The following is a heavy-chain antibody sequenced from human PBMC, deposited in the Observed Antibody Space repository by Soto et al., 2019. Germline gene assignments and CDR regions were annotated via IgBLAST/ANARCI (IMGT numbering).Heavy chain of an antibody. CDR2: INPKSGVT. V-gene: IGHV1-2*02. Sequence: APVKVSCKSSGYSFTGFWIHWVRQEPGQGLEWMGWINPKSGVTNYAQKFQGRVTMTRDTSINTVYMELSSLQPDDTAGYYCSKGLWTVGQCSGGTCYDGMDVWGQGTTVTVSS. CDR3: SKGLWTVGQCSGGTCYDGMDV. D-gene: IGHD2-15*01. CDR1: GYSFTGFW. J-gene: IGHJ6*02.